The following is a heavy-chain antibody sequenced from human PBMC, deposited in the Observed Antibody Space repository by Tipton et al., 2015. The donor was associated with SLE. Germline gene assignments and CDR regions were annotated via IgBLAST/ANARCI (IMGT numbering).Heavy chain of an antibody. Sequence: PGLVKPSQTLSLTCSISGVSLSSNSVSWHWIRQSPSRGLEWLGRTYYTSEWFSDYAVSVKSRVTINPDTSKNQFSLQLNSVTPEDTAVYYCVRVTGIAVAGMRFDPWGQGTLVTVSS. CDR2: TYYTSEWFS. V-gene: IGHV6-1*01. CDR1: GVSLSSNSVS. J-gene: IGHJ5*02. D-gene: IGHD6-19*01. CDR3: VRVTGIAVAGMRFDP.